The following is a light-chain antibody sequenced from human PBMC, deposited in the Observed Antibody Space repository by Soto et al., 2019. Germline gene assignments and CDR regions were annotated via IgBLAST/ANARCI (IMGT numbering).Light chain of an antibody. Sequence: DIVMTQSPDSLAVSLGERAIINCKSSQSVLYSSNNKNYLAWYQQKPGQPPKLLIYWASTRESGVPDRFSGSGSGTDFTLTISRLQAEDVAVYYCQQYYRPWTFGQGTKVEIK. CDR3: QQYYRPWT. J-gene: IGKJ1*01. CDR2: WAS. CDR1: QSVLYSSNNKNY. V-gene: IGKV4-1*01.